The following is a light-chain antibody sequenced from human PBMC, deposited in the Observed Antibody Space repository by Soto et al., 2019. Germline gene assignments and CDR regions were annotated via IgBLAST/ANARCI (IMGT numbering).Light chain of an antibody. CDR2: EVS. CDR3: SSFTSITTYV. Sequence: QSALTQPASVSGSPGQSITISCTGTSSDVGAYNYVSWYQQHPGKAPKLMIYEVSDRPSGVSNRFSGSKSGNTASLTISGLQAEDEADYYCSSFTSITTYVFGTGTEVTVL. CDR1: SSDVGAYNY. V-gene: IGLV2-14*01. J-gene: IGLJ1*01.